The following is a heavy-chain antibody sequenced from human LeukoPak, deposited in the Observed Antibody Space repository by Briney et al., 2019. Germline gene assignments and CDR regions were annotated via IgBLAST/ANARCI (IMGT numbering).Heavy chain of an antibody. CDR1: GGSISSSNW. Sequence: SGTLSLTCAVSGGSISSSNWWSGVRPPPGKGLEGIGEIYHSGSTNYNPSLKSRVTISVDKSKNQFSLKLSSVTAADTAVYYCAREGQQLELGGFDYWGQGTLVTVSS. V-gene: IGHV4-4*02. J-gene: IGHJ4*02. CDR2: IYHSGST. D-gene: IGHD6-13*01. CDR3: AREGQQLELGGFDY.